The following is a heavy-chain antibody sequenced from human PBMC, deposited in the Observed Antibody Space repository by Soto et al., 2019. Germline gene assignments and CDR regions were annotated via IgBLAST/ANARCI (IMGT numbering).Heavy chain of an antibody. J-gene: IGHJ4*02. CDR3: ARDRLGATGDY. D-gene: IGHD1-26*01. CDR2: ISAYNTNT. CDR1: GYTFTSYG. V-gene: IGHV1-18*01. Sequence: ASVKVSCKASGYTFTSYGISWVRQAPGQGLEWMGWISAYNTNTNYAQKLQGRVTMTTDTSTSTSYMELRSLRSDDTAVYFCARDRLGATGDYWGQGTLVTVSS.